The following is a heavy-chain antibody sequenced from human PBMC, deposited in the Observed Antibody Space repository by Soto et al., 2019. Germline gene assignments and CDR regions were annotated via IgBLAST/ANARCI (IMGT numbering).Heavy chain of an antibody. V-gene: IGHV6-1*01. CDR3: ARGTRVDCSGGSCYSSDGMDV. Sequence: PSQTLSLPCAISRDSVSSNSAAWNWIRQSPSRGLEWLGRTYYRSKWYNDYAVSVKSRITINPDTSKNQFSLQLNSVTPEDTTVYYCARGTRVDCSGGSCYSSDGMDVWGQGTTVTVSS. CDR1: RDSVSSNSAA. CDR2: TYYRSKWYN. D-gene: IGHD2-15*01. J-gene: IGHJ6*02.